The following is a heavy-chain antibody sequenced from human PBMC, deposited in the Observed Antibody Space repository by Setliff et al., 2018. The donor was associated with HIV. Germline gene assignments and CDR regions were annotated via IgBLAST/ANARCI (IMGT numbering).Heavy chain of an antibody. CDR2: INPSGGSA. D-gene: IGHD3-22*01. CDR1: GYTFTRNQ. Sequence: ASGYTFTRNQIHWVRQAPGQGLEWMGIINPSGGSAAYAEKFRGRVTMTSDTSTNTVYMELRSLRSEETAVFYCARDGGDGSGYYYADYWGQGTLVTVSS. V-gene: IGHV1-46*01. J-gene: IGHJ4*02. CDR3: ARDGGDGSGYYYADY.